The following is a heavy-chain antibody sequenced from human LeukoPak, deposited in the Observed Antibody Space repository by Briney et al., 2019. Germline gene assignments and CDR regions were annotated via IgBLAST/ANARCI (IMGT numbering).Heavy chain of an antibody. Sequence: PSETLSLTCAVYGGSFSGYYWSWIRQPPGKGLEWIGEINNSGSTNSTPSLQSRVTISVDTSKNQFSLKLSSVTAADTAVYYCARGPLLSSGYYYGYFWGQGTLVTVSS. CDR1: GGSFSGYY. V-gene: IGHV4-34*01. CDR2: INNSGST. D-gene: IGHD3-22*01. CDR3: ARGPLLSSGYYYGYF. J-gene: IGHJ4*02.